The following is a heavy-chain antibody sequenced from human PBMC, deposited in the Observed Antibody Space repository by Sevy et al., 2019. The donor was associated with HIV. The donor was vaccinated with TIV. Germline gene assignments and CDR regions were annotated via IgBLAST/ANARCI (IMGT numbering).Heavy chain of an antibody. CDR3: TTDLRNYYDSSGYYPVFDY. J-gene: IGHJ4*02. Sequence: GGSLRLSCAASGFTFSNAWMSWVRQAPGKGLEWVGRIKSKTDGGTTDYAAPVKGRFAISRDDSKNTLYLQMNSLKTADTAVYYCTTDLRNYYDSSGYYPVFDYWGQRTLVTVSS. CDR1: GFTFSNAW. D-gene: IGHD3-22*01. CDR2: IKSKTDGGTT. V-gene: IGHV3-15*01.